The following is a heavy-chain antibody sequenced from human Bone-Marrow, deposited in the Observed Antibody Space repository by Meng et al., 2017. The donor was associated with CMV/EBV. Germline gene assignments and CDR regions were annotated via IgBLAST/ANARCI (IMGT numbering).Heavy chain of an antibody. CDR2: IYHTERT. CDR3: ARGSPNNVWYQLDY. CDR1: GGSISRHY. V-gene: IGHV4-59*11. J-gene: IGHJ4*02. D-gene: IGHD2-2*01. Sequence: SETLSLSCTVSGGSISRHYWSWIRQPPGKGLEWIGYIYHTERTNYNPSLMSRITISVDTSKRHFSLELRSVTAADTAVYYCARGSPNNVWYQLDYWGQGTLVTVSS.